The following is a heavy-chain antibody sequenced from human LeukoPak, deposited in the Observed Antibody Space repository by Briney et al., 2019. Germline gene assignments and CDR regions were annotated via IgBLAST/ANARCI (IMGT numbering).Heavy chain of an antibody. V-gene: IGHV4-34*01. J-gene: IGHJ4*02. D-gene: IGHD3-10*01. CDR3: ARVMPYKRRFGESLPFDY. CDR1: GGSFSGYY. Sequence: SETLSLTCAVYGGSFSGYYWSWIRQPPGKGLEWIGEINHSGSTNYNPSLKSRVTISVDTSKNQFSLKLSSVTAADTAVYYCARVMPYKRRFGESLPFDYWGQGTPVTVSS. CDR2: INHSGST.